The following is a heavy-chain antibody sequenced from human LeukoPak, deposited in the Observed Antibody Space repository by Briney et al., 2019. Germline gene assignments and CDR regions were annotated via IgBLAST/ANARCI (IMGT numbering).Heavy chain of an antibody. CDR2: ISGSGGST. V-gene: IGHV3-23*01. Sequence: SAISGSGGSTYYADSVKGRFTISRDNSKNTLYLQMNSLRAEDTAVYYCAKTPSRMVRGVISWGQGTLVTVSS. CDR3: AKTPSRMVRGVIS. J-gene: IGHJ4*02. D-gene: IGHD3-10*01.